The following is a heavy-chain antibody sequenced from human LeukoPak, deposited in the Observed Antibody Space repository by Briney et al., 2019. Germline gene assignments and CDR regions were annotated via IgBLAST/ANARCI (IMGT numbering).Heavy chain of an antibody. Sequence: GRSLRLSCAASGFTFSSYGMHWVRQAPGKGLEWVAVILYDGSNKYYADSVKGRFTISRDNSKNAVYLQMDSLRDEETAVYHCARDSYYYGGSGYWYHLDFWGQGALVTVSS. CDR2: ILYDGSNK. CDR3: ARDSYYYGGSGYWYHLDF. CDR1: GFTFSSYG. J-gene: IGHJ4*02. V-gene: IGHV3-33*01. D-gene: IGHD3-22*01.